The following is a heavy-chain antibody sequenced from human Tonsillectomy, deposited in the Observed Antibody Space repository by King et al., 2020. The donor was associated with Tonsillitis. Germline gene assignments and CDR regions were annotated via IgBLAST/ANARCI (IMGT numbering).Heavy chain of an antibody. V-gene: IGHV4-30-2*01. CDR3: ARALDYGGHHLDN. Sequence: QLQESGSGLVKPSQTLSLTCAVSGGSITSGGYSWNWIRQPPGKGLEWIGNIYQSGSTSYKSSLKSRVTISVDRSKNQFSLRLSSVTAADTAVYFCARALDYGGHHLDNWGQGILVTVSS. D-gene: IGHD4-23*01. J-gene: IGHJ4*02. CDR2: IYQSGST. CDR1: GGSITSGGYS.